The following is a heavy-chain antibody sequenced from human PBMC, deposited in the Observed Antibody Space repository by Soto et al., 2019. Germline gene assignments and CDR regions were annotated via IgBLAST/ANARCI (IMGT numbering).Heavy chain of an antibody. CDR1: GFPFSGAI. D-gene: IGHD1-1*01. J-gene: IGHJ6*02. Sequence: GGSLRLSCAASGFPFSGAIIHWVRQASGKGLEWVGRIRSKANGYATAFGGSVKGRFTISRDDSKGTAYLQMNSLKTEDTAFYYCTRNLGTKYGFDVWGQGTTVTVSS. V-gene: IGHV3-73*01. CDR2: IRSKANGYAT. CDR3: TRNLGTKYGFDV.